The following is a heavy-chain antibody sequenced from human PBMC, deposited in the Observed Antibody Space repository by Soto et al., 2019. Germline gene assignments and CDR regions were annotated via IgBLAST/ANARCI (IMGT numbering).Heavy chain of an antibody. Sequence: EMELSESGGGLVQPGGSLRLSCAASGFNFRSYAMSWVRRAPGKGLEWVSAISGSGGTSYFADSVRGRFTISRDNSKNTLYLQLSSLRVEDTAEYFCAKGRGSSWTIDYWGQGTLVTVSS. D-gene: IGHD6-13*01. CDR1: GFNFRSYA. CDR3: AKGRGSSWTIDY. CDR2: ISGSGGTS. J-gene: IGHJ4*02. V-gene: IGHV3-23*01.